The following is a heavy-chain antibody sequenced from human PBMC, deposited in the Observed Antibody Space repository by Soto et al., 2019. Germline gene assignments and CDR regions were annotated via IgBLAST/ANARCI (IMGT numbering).Heavy chain of an antibody. J-gene: IGHJ6*02. D-gene: IGHD5-12*01. CDR2: ISSNWYP. CDR1: GFIFTSYS. Sequence: PGWSLRLSCSASGFIFTSYSMHWARQAPGKRLEFVSSISSNWYPYYADSVKGRFTISRDNSRNTLYLEMTGLETDDTAVYFCVKDQYSGNDYFLMHVWDQATTVTVSS. V-gene: IGHV3-64D*06. CDR3: VKDQYSGNDYFLMHV.